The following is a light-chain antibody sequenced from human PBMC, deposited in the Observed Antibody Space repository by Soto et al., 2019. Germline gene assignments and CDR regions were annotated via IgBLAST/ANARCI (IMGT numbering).Light chain of an antibody. CDR1: QSVGIK. V-gene: IGKV3-15*01. CDR3: QQDNIWPGT. J-gene: IGKJ1*01. Sequence: ELLLKQSPVTLSASPGERATLSCRHSQSVGIKLAWYQQKPGQAPRLLMYSASTRATGIAARFSGGGSGTDFTLTICSLQSEDFAVYCCQQDNIWPGTFGQGTKVDIK. CDR2: SAS.